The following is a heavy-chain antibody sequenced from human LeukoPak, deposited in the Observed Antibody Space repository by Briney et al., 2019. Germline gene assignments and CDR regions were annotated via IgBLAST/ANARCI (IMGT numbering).Heavy chain of an antibody. CDR3: AREDDSSGSLDY. CDR2: IYYSGST. D-gene: IGHD3-22*01. V-gene: IGHV4-31*03. CDR1: GGSISSGGYY. Sequence: SQTLSLTCTVSGGSISSGGYYWSWIRQHPGKGLEWIGYIYYSGSTYYNPSLKSRVTIPVDTSKNQFSLKLSSVTAADTAVYYCAREDDSSGSLDYWGQGTLVTVSS. J-gene: IGHJ4*02.